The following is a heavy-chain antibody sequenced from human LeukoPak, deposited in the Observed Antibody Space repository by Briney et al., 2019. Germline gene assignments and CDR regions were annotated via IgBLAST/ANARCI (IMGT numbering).Heavy chain of an antibody. CDR3: ARYAIVVVPAAFWYFDL. D-gene: IGHD2-2*01. Sequence: SETLSLTCTVSGGSISSSSYYWGWIRQPPGKGLEWIGSLYYSGSTYYNPSLKSRFTISVDTSKNPFSLKLSSVTAADTAVYYCARYAIVVVPAAFWYFDLWGRGTLVTVSS. V-gene: IGHV4-39*01. J-gene: IGHJ2*01. CDR2: LYYSGST. CDR1: GGSISSSSYY.